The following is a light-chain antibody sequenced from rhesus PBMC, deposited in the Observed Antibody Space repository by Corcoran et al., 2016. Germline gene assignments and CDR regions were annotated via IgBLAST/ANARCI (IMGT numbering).Light chain of an antibody. CDR3: QQHDNFPLT. CDR1: QDISNY. V-gene: IGKV1-69*01. CDR2: RTS. Sequence: DIQMTQSPSSLSASVGDRVTITCRASQDISNYLAWYQHKPGKAPKPLIYRTSNLETGVPSRLSGSGSGTDFTLTLSSLQPEDIATYFCQQHDNFPLTFGGGTKVELK. J-gene: IGKJ4*01.